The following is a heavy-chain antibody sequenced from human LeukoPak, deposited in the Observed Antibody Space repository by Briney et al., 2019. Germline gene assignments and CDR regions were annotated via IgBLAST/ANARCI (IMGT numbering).Heavy chain of an antibody. CDR2: ISSSGSTI. Sequence: PGVSLRLSCAAPGFTFSSYEMNWVRQAPGKGLEWVSYISSSGSTIYYADSVKGRFTISRDNAKNSLYLQMNSLRAEDTAVYYCARGEGLRYFDWLLTPFDYWGQGTLVTVSS. D-gene: IGHD3-9*01. V-gene: IGHV3-48*03. CDR1: GFTFSSYE. CDR3: ARGEGLRYFDWLLTPFDY. J-gene: IGHJ4*02.